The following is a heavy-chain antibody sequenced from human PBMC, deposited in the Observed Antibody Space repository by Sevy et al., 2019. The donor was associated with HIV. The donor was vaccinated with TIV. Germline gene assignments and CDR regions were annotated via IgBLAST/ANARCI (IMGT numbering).Heavy chain of an antibody. Sequence: GGSLRLSCAASVFTLNSFAMSWVRQAPEKGLEWVSTISSGGDSTYYVDSVKGRFTISRDNSKNTLYLFMSSLRADDTAVYYCATIRYSSESDWYSYFDYWGQGILVTVSS. D-gene: IGHD6-19*01. CDR3: ATIRYSSESDWYSYFDY. V-gene: IGHV3-23*01. CDR1: VFTLNSFA. CDR2: ISSGGDST. J-gene: IGHJ4*02.